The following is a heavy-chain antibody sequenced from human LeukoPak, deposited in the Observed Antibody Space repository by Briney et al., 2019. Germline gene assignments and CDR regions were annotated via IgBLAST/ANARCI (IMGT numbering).Heavy chain of an antibody. CDR3: ARDKGLFDYDSSGQFDY. CDR2: ISYDGSNK. Sequence: GGSLRLSCAASGFTFSSYAMSWVRQAPGKGLEWVAVISYDGSNKYYADSVKGRFTISRDNSKNTLYLQMNSLRAEDTAVYYCARDKGLFDYDSSGQFDYWGQGTLVTVSS. D-gene: IGHD3-22*01. V-gene: IGHV3-30-3*01. J-gene: IGHJ4*02. CDR1: GFTFSSYA.